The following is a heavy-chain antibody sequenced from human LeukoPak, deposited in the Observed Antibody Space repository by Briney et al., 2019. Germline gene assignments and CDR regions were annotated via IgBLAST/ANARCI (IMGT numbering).Heavy chain of an antibody. J-gene: IGHJ3*02. CDR3: ARAASWNDGDAFDI. CDR2: MNPNSGNT. CDR1: GYTFTNYD. Sequence: GASVKVSCKASGYTFTNYDFNWVRQAIGQGLEWMGWMNPNSGNTGSAQKFQGRVTMTRNASISTAYMELSSLRSDDTAVYYCARAASWNDGDAFDIWGQGTVVTVSS. D-gene: IGHD1-1*01. V-gene: IGHV1-8*01.